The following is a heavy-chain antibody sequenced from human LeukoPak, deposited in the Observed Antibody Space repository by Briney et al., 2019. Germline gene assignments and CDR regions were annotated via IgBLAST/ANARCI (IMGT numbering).Heavy chain of an antibody. CDR3: ARSSYSSSSSV. Sequence: GGSLRLSCAVSGLTFSGFWMSWSRQAPGKGLGWVASINSDGSEGYYADVVKGRFTIPRDNAKNSLYLQINSLRAEDTAVYYCARSSYSSSSSVWGQGTMVTVSS. CDR1: GLTFSGFW. J-gene: IGHJ3*01. V-gene: IGHV3-7*03. CDR2: INSDGSEG. D-gene: IGHD6-6*01.